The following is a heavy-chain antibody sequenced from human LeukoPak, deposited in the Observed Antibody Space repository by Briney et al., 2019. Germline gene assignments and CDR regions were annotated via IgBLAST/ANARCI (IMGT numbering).Heavy chain of an antibody. Sequence: SETLSLTCTVSGGSISSNYWSWIRQPPGKGLEWITCSSYTGSTNYNPSLKSRVTISVDTSKNQFSLRLRSVTAADTAVYYCARFIPSSGIDPWGQGTLVTVSS. J-gene: IGHJ5*02. D-gene: IGHD3-10*02. V-gene: IGHV4-59*01. CDR2: SSYTGST. CDR3: ARFIPSSGIDP. CDR1: GGSISSNY.